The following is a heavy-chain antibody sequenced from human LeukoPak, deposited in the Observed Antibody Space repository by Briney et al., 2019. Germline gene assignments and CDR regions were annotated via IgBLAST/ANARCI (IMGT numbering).Heavy chain of an antibody. J-gene: IGHJ4*02. CDR1: GFIFRSYW. CDR2: INSDGSST. CDR3: ARETGTTGYDY. Sequence: GGSLRLSCAASGFIFRSYWMHWVRQAPGKGLVWVSRINSDGSSTTYADSVKGRFTISRDNAKNTLYLQMNSLRAEDTAVYYCARETGTTGYDYWGQGTLVTVSS. V-gene: IGHV3-74*01. D-gene: IGHD1-1*01.